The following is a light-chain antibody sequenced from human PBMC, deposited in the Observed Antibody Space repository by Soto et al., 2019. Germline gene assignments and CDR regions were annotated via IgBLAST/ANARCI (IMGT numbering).Light chain of an antibody. V-gene: IGKV1-6*01. CDR3: LQDFKYPRT. CDR2: GTF. CDR1: QDIRTE. J-gene: IGKJ1*01. Sequence: AIQMTQSPSSLSASVGDRVTITCRASQDIRTELGWYQQKPGKAPRLLIYGTFSLQSGVPSRFSGSGSGTDFTLTISSLQPDDFATSYCLQDFKYPRTFGQGTKV.